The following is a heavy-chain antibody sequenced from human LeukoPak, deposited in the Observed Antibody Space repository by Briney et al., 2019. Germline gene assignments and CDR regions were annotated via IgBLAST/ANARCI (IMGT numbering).Heavy chain of an antibody. CDR1: GGSISSGDYY. Sequence: SETLSLTCTVSGGSISSGDYYWSWIRQPPGKGLEWIGYIYYSGSTYYNPSLKSRVTISVDTSKNQFSLKLSSVTAADTAVYYCARRGYDFWSGHDYYMDVWGKGTTVTVSS. CDR3: ARRGYDFWSGHDYYMDV. CDR2: IYYSGST. J-gene: IGHJ6*03. D-gene: IGHD3-3*01. V-gene: IGHV4-30-4*01.